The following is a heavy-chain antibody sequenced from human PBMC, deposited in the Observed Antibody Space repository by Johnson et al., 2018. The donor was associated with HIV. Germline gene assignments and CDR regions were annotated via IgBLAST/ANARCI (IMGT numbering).Heavy chain of an antibody. CDR3: ARDPLGGAFDM. V-gene: IGHV3-30*03. CDR1: GFTFSSHG. CDR2: ISYDGSNK. Sequence: QVQLVESGGGVVQPGRSLRLSCAASGFTFSSHGMHWVRQAPGKGLEWVAVISYDGSNKYYADSVKGRFTISRDNAKNTLFWQMNSLRAEDTAVYYCARDPLGGAFDMWGQGTMVTVSS. J-gene: IGHJ3*02.